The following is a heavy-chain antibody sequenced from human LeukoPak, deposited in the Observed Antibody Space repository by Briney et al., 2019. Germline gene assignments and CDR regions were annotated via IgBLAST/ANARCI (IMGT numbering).Heavy chain of an antibody. CDR2: ISSSSSYI. CDR3: AREWGGDSQTFWFDP. V-gene: IGHV3-21*01. J-gene: IGHJ5*02. Sequence: GGPLRLSCAASGFTFSSYSMNWVRQAPGKGLEWVSSISSSSSYIYYADSVKGRFTISRDNAKNSLYLQMNSLRAEDTAGYYCAREWGGDSQTFWFDPWGQGTLVTVSS. D-gene: IGHD3-16*01. CDR1: GFTFSSYS.